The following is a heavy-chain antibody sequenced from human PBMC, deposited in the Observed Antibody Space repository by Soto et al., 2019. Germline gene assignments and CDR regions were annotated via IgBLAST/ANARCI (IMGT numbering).Heavy chain of an antibody. V-gene: IGHV3-23*01. J-gene: IGHJ6*02. Sequence: GGSLRLSCAASGFTFSSYAMSWVRQAPGKGLEWVSAISGSGGSTYYADSVKGRFTISRDNSKNTLYLQMNSLRAEDTALYYCAKEMGSSGWDNYYYYGMDVWGQGTTVTVSS. CDR3: AKEMGSSGWDNYYYYGMDV. CDR2: ISGSGGST. D-gene: IGHD6-19*01. CDR1: GFTFSSYA.